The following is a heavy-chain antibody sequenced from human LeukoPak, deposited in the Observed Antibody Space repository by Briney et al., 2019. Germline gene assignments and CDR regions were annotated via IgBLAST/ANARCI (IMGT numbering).Heavy chain of an antibody. Sequence: SETLSLTCTVSGGSISSGGYYWSWIRQHPGKGLEWIGYIYYSGSTYYNPSLKSRVTISVDTSKNQFSLKLSSVTAADTAVYYCARGVDYGGIDYWGQGTLVTVSS. CDR1: GGSISSGGYY. V-gene: IGHV4-31*03. J-gene: IGHJ4*02. CDR3: ARGVDYGGIDY. D-gene: IGHD4-23*01. CDR2: IYYSGST.